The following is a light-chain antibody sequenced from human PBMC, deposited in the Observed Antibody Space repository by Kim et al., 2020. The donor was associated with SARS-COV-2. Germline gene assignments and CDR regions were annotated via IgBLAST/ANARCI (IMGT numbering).Light chain of an antibody. CDR2: QDF. CDR1: KLGEKY. CDR3: QAWDSGTVV. Sequence: SYELTQPPSVSVSPGQTVTLTCSGDKLGEKYSCWYQKRSGQSPILLIYQDFKRPSGIPERFAGSNFENTATLTISGTQTVDEADYYCQAWDSGTVVFGGGTKLTVL. V-gene: IGLV3-1*01. J-gene: IGLJ2*01.